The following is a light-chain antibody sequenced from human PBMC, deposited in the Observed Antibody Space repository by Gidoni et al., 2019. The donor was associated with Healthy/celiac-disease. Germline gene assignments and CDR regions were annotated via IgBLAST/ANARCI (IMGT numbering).Light chain of an antibody. Sequence: DSQMTKSPSSLSASVGDRVTITCRASQSSSSYLNWYQQKPGQAPKLLIYAASRLQSGVPSRFSGSGSGTDFTLTISSLQPEDFATYYCQQSYSTPWTFGQGTKVEIK. V-gene: IGKV1-39*01. CDR3: QQSYSTPWT. CDR2: AAS. J-gene: IGKJ1*01. CDR1: QSSSSY.